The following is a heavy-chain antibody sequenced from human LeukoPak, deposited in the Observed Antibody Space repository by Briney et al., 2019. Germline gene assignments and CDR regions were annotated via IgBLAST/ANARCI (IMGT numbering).Heavy chain of an antibody. CDR1: VGSFRSYY. D-gene: IGHD3-10*01. J-gene: IGHJ5*02. V-gene: IGHV4-59*01. Sequence: KPSETLSLTCAVYVGSFRSYYWSWIRQPPGKGRVWIGYIYYSGSTNYNPSLKSRVTISVDTSKNQFSLKLSSVTAADTAVYYCARGVGGWFGESNWFDPWGQGTLVTVSS. CDR3: ARGVGGWFGESNWFDP. CDR2: IYYSGST.